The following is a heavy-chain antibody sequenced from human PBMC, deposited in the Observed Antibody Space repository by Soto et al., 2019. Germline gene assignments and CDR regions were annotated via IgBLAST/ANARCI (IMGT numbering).Heavy chain of an antibody. V-gene: IGHV2-5*02. D-gene: IGHD6-6*01. J-gene: IGHJ4*02. CDR3: ALLEYLVGSCFYY. CDR2: IYWDDDK. Sequence: QITLKDSGPTLVKPTQPLPLTCTSSGFSLSTSGVGVCWIRQPPGKALEWLALIYWDDDKRYSPSLKSSLTLTQDTSNNQVVLTMTNIDPVDTATDYCALLEYLVGSCFYYWGQGTLVTVAS. CDR1: GFSLSTSGVG.